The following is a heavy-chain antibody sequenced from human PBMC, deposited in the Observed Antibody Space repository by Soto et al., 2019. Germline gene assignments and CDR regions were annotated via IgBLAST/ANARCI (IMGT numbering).Heavy chain of an antibody. CDR2: IKQDGSEK. CDR3: ADSGSYTDV. J-gene: IGHJ6*03. V-gene: IGHV3-7*01. CDR1: GFTFSTYW. Sequence: EVQLVESGGGLVQPGGSLRLSCAASGFTFSTYWMTWVRQAPGKGLEWVANIKQDGSEKHYVDSVKGRFTISRDNAKNSLYLQMNSLSAEDTAVYYCADSGSYTDVWGKGTTVIVSS. D-gene: IGHD3-22*01.